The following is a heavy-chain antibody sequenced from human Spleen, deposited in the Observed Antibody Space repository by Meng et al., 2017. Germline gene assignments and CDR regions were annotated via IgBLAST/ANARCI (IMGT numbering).Heavy chain of an antibody. Sequence: SETLSLTCTVSGGSISSSSYSWGWIRQPPGKGLEWIGNMYYGGSSYYNPSLQSRVTISVDTSKNQFSLKLSSVTAADPAVYYCAREGFSSSWYSTNYFDFWGQGTLVTVSS. V-gene: IGHV4-39*07. D-gene: IGHD6-13*01. CDR3: AREGFSSSWYSTNYFDF. J-gene: IGHJ4*02. CDR1: GGSISSSSYS. CDR2: MYYGGSS.